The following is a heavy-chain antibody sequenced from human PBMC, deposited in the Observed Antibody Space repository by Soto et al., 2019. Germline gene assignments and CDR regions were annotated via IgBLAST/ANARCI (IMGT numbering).Heavy chain of an antibody. CDR2: TWYEGANE. Sequence: QVQLVESGGGVVQPGTSLRLSCATSGFTFSSYGMYWVRQAPGKGLEWVAVTWYEGANEYYADSVKGRFTISRDNPKNTLYLQMNSLGAEDTAIYYCATDVGNSSSYYFDFWGQGTLVTVSS. CDR1: GFTFSSYG. D-gene: IGHD6-6*01. V-gene: IGHV3-33*01. J-gene: IGHJ4*02. CDR3: ATDVGNSSSYYFDF.